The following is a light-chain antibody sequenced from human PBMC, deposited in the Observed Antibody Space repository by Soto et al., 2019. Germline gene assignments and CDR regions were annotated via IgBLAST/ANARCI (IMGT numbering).Light chain of an antibody. CDR1: SSDVGGYNY. V-gene: IGLV2-8*01. J-gene: IGLJ2*01. CDR2: DVT. Sequence: QSVLTQPPSASGSPGQSVTISCTGTSSDVGGYNYVSWYQQHPDKPPKLMIYDVTKPPSGVPDRFSGSKSGNTASLTVSGLQADDEADYYCSSYAGTKNVVFGGGTKLTVL. CDR3: SSYAGTKNVV.